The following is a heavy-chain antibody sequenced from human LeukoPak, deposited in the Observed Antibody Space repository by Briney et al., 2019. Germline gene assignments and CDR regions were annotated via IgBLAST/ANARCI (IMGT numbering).Heavy chain of an antibody. V-gene: IGHV3-23*01. CDR2: FSGSGGST. CDR1: GFTFSSYA. Sequence: GGSLVLSCAASGFTFSSYAMSWVRQAPGKGLEWVSTFSGSGGSTYYADSVKGRFTISRDNSKNTLYLQMNSLRAEDTAVYYCATSSHPYYYDSSGYYWGYFDYWGQGTLVTVSS. J-gene: IGHJ4*02. CDR3: ATSSHPYYYDSSGYYWGYFDY. D-gene: IGHD3-22*01.